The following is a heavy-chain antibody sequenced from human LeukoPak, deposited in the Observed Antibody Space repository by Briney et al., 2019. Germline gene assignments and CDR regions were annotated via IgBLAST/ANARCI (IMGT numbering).Heavy chain of an antibody. CDR2: IYYSGST. CDR1: GGSISSYY. CDR3: ARLRDYYYYGMDV. Sequence: SETLSLTCTVSGGSISSYYWSWIRQPPGKGLEWIGYIYYSGSTNYNPSLKSRVTISVDTSKNQFSLKLSSVTAADTAVYYCARLRDYYYYGMDVWGQGTTVTVSS. V-gene: IGHV4-59*01. J-gene: IGHJ6*02.